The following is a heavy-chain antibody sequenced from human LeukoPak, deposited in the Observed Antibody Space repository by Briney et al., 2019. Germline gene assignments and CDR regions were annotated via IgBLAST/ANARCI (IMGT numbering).Heavy chain of an antibody. V-gene: IGHV1-69*04. CDR3: ARDPRYYDSSGYLEEVDY. J-gene: IGHJ4*02. CDR2: IIPILGIA. Sequence: SVKVSCKTFGGTFSSYTISWVRQAPGQGLEWMGRIIPILGIANYAQKFQGRVTITGDKSTSTAYMELSSLRSEDTAVYYCARDPRYYDSSGYLEEVDYWGQGTLVTV. D-gene: IGHD3-22*01. CDR1: GGTFSSYT.